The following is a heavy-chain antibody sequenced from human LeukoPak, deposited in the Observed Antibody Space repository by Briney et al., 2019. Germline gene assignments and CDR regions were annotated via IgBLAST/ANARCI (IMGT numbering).Heavy chain of an antibody. CDR1: GFTFSSYE. V-gene: IGHV3-48*03. CDR3: ARVVGYKYYYYMDV. CDR2: ISSSSSTI. Sequence: GGLRLSCAASGFTFSSYEMNWVRQAPGKGLEWVSYISSSSSTIYYADSVKGRFTISRDNAKNSLHLQMNSLRAEDTAVYYCARVVGYKYYYYMDVWGKGTTVTISS. J-gene: IGHJ6*03. D-gene: IGHD5-24*01.